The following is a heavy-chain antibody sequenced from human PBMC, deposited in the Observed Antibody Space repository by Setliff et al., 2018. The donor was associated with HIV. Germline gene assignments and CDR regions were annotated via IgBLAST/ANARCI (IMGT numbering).Heavy chain of an antibody. Sequence: ASVKVSCKASGFTFSKSAIHWVRQAPGQRLELMAWINAASGHAKYSQKFQGRVTITRDTSATIAYMELSSLTSEDTALYFCARTDYDSGKSVLDSWGQGTLVTVSS. CDR2: INAASGHA. V-gene: IGHV1-3*01. J-gene: IGHJ5*01. D-gene: IGHD3-10*01. CDR3: ARTDYDSGKSVLDS. CDR1: GFTFSKSA.